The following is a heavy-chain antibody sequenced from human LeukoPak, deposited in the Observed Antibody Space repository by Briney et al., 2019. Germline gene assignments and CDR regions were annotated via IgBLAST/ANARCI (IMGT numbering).Heavy chain of an antibody. Sequence: PSETLSLTCAVYGGSFSGYYWSWIRQPPGKGLEWIGEINHSGRTNYNPSLKSRVTISVDTSKNQFSLKLSSVTAADTAVYYCARATVVPAATPAAFDIWGQGTMVTVSS. CDR3: ARATVVPAATPAAFDI. CDR1: GGSFSGYY. V-gene: IGHV4-34*01. CDR2: INHSGRT. D-gene: IGHD2-2*01. J-gene: IGHJ3*02.